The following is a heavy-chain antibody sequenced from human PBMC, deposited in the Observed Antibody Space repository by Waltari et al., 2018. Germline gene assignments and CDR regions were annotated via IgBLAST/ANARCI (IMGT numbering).Heavy chain of an antibody. CDR2: INHSGST. J-gene: IGHJ5*02. CDR3: ARDPHLGVSTAMGNWFDP. D-gene: IGHD5-18*01. Sequence: QVQLQQWGAGLLKPSETLSLTCAVYGGSFSGYYWSWIRQPPGKGLEWIGEINHSGSTNYNPSLKSRVTISVDTSKNQFSLKLSSVTAADTAVYYCARDPHLGVSTAMGNWFDPWGQGTLVTVSS. CDR1: GGSFSGYY. V-gene: IGHV4-34*01.